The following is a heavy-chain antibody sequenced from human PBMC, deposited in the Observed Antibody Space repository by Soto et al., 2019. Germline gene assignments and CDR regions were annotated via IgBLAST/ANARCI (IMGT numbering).Heavy chain of an antibody. D-gene: IGHD1-7*01. CDR1: GDSISSGGHY. Sequence: QVQLQESGPGLVKPSQTLSLTCTVSGDSISSGGHYWSWIRQHPGKGLEWLAYIYYSGGTFYNPSLKSRLTISLDTSKNQFSLRLTYVTAADTAVYYCARDGLMTVTTGWYFDLWGRGTLVTVSS. CDR2: IYYSGGT. J-gene: IGHJ2*01. V-gene: IGHV4-31*03. CDR3: ARDGLMTVTTGWYFDL.